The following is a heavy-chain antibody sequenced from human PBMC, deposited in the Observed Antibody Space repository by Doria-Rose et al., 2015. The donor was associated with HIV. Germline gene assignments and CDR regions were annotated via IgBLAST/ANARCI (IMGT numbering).Heavy chain of an antibody. V-gene: IGHV2-26*01. D-gene: IGHD6-13*01. J-gene: IGHJ4*02. Sequence: QVTLKESGPVLVKPTETLTLTCTVSGVSLSSPGMGVSWIRQPPGKALEWLANIFSGDERSYKTSLKSRLTISRSTSKSQVVLTMTDMDPVDTATYYCARIKSSRWYHKYYFDFWGQGTLVIVSA. CDR3: ARIKSSRWYHKYYFDF. CDR2: IFSGDER. CDR1: GVSLSSPGMG.